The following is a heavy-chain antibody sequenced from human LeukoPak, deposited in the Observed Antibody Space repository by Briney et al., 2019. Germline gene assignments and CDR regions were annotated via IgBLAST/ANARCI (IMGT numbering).Heavy chain of an antibody. CDR3: ARSLTKVRGYDY. J-gene: IGHJ4*02. Sequence: PGGSLSLSCAPSGFTLSSYDMHWVRQAPGKELEWVTFIQYDRSNEYQADPVKGRFSISRDNSKNTVYLHMNSLRTEDTAMYYCARSLTKVRGYDYWGQGTLVTVSS. V-gene: IGHV3-30*02. D-gene: IGHD3-10*01. CDR1: GFTLSSYD. CDR2: IQYDRSNE.